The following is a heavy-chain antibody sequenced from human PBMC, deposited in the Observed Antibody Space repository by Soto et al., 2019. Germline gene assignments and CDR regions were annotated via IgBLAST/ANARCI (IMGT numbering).Heavy chain of an antibody. CDR1: GGSISTYGYY. V-gene: IGHV4-39*01. J-gene: IGHJ5*02. CDR3: ARHLAVTGKGDWFDP. Sequence: SETLSLTCIVSGGSISTYGYYWGWIRQPPGKGLEWIGSIYYSGSTYYNPSLKSRVTISLDTSKNQFSLKLSSVTAADTALYYCARHLAVTGKGDWFDPWGQGILVTVSS. D-gene: IGHD6-19*01. CDR2: IYYSGST.